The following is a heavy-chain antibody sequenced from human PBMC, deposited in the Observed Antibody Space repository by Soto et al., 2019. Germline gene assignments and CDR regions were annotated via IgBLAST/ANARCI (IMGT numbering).Heavy chain of an antibody. V-gene: IGHV1-2*02. CDR3: ACVRELEPDY. D-gene: IGHD1-1*01. CDR1: GYTFSGSY. J-gene: IGHJ4*02. CDR2: FNSNSGGT. Sequence: ASVKVSCNAAGYTFSGSYMHCVRQPPGQGLERLCLFNSNSGGTNHAQKSQGRVTMTRYTSIRTSYMELCRLRSDDTAAYYRACVRELEPDYCGRGPHVAVSS.